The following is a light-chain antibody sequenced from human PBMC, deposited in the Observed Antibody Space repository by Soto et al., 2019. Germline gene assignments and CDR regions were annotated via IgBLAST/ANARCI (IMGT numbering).Light chain of an antibody. V-gene: IGKV3-15*01. CDR3: HQYNNWPPYT. CDR1: QSVSSN. J-gene: IGKJ2*01. Sequence: EIVMTQSPATLSVSPGERATLSCRASQSVSSNLAWYQLKPGQAPRLLIYGASTRATGIPARFSGSGSGTDFTLTISSLQSEDCAVYYCHQYNNWPPYTFGQGTKLEIK. CDR2: GAS.